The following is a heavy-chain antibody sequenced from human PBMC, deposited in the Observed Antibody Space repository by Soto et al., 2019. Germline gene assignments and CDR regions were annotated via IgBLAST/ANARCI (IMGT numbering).Heavy chain of an antibody. CDR2: IYYSGST. Sequence: QVQLQESGPGLVKPSETLSLTCTVSGGSISSYYWSWIRQPPGKGLEWIGYIYYSGSTNYNPSLKSRXXIXAXXSKNQFARKLSSVTAAHTAVYYCASVPATAPYFDYWGQGTLVTVSS. CDR1: GGSISSYY. D-gene: IGHD2-2*01. J-gene: IGHJ4*02. V-gene: IGHV4-59*01. CDR3: ASVPATAPYFDY.